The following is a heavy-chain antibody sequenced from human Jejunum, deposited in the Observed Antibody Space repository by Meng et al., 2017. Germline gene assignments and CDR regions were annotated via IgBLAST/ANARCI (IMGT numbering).Heavy chain of an antibody. CDR1: GYTFTSYY. V-gene: IGHV1-2*02. D-gene: IGHD1-26*01. CDR3: ARVGSTNSPADY. Sequence: VQLVPSGAEVLKPGAPVKVSCKTSGYTFTSYYLHWVRQAPGQGLQWMGLINPSTGYTLYSQKFQGRVTITRDRSITTAYLDLTRLTSDDTAMYYCARVGSTNSPADYWGQGTLVTVSS. J-gene: IGHJ4*02. CDR2: INPSTGYT.